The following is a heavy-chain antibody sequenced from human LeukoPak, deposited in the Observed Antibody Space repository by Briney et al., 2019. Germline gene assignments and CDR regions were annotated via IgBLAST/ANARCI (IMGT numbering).Heavy chain of an antibody. CDR1: GGSINNYY. J-gene: IGHJ4*02. Sequence: SETLSLTCTVSGGSINNYYGIWIRQPPGKGLEWIGYIHYSGSTNYNPSLKGRVTISLDTSKNQFSLKLRSVTAADTAVYYCARSPGGHFDYWGQRTLVTVSS. D-gene: IGHD6-25*01. V-gene: IGHV4-59*08. CDR3: ARSPGGHFDY. CDR2: IHYSGST.